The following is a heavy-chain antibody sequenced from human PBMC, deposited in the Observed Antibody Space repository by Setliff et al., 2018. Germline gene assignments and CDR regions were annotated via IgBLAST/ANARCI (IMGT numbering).Heavy chain of an antibody. CDR2: IYTSWST. CDR1: GDSISSRTYY. V-gene: IGHV4-61*09. CDR3: VRTDYSDGRYSMDV. J-gene: IGHJ6*03. Sequence: PSETLSLTCTVSGDSISSRTYYWSWIRQPAGKGLEWIGHIYTSWSTISNPSLKSRVTISLDTSKNQFSLKLSSVTAADTAVYYCVRTDYSDGRYSMDVWGKGTTVTVSS. D-gene: IGHD6-19*01.